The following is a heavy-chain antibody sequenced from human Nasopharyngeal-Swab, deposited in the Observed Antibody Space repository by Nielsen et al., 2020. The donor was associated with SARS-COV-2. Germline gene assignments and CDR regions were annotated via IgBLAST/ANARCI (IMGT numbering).Heavy chain of an antibody. V-gene: IGHV3-21*01. CDR2: ISGSGSYV. D-gene: IGHD1-26*01. Sequence: VRQAPGKGLEWVSSISGSGSYVYYADSVKGRFTISKDSAKNSLYLQMNSLRAEDTAVYFCARIAGRGSIYYYYMDVWGTGTTVPSP. CDR3: ARIAGRGSIYYYYMDV. J-gene: IGHJ6*03.